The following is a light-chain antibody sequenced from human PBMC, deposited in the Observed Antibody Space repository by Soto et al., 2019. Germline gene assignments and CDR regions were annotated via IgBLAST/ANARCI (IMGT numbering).Light chain of an antibody. CDR3: QQYNNWPHT. CDR2: GVS. Sequence: EIVMTQSPATLSVSPGERATLSCRASQSVNSKLAWFQQKPGQAPSLLIYGVSTRATGVPVRFSGSGSGTEFTLTINSLQSEDFAVYYCQQYNNWPHTFGQGTKLEIK. V-gene: IGKV3-15*01. J-gene: IGKJ2*01. CDR1: QSVNSK.